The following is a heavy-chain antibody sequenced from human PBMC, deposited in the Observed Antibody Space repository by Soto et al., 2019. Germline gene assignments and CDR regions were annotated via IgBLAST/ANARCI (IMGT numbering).Heavy chain of an antibody. CDR3: ARVRADDYVWGGQSSFDY. D-gene: IGHD3-16*01. V-gene: IGHV1-69*01. J-gene: IGHJ4*02. CDR1: GGTFSSYA. CDR2: IIPIFGTA. Sequence: QVQLVQSGAEVKKPGSSVKVSCKASGGTFSSYAISWVRQAPGQGLEWMGGIIPIFGTANYAQKFQGRVTITADESTSTAYMELSSLRSEETAVYYCARVRADDYVWGGQSSFDYWGQGTLVTVSS.